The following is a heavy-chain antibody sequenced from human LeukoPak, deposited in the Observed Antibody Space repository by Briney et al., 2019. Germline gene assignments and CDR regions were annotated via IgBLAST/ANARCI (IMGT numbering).Heavy chain of an antibody. V-gene: IGHV3-23*01. CDR2: ISGSGGST. Sequence: PGGSLRLSCAASGFTFSSYAMSWVRQAPGKGLEWVSAISGSGGSTYYADSVKGRFTISRDNSKNTLYLQMNSLRAEDTAVYYCAKDTVGYCSDGRCFYFDDWGQGTLVIVSS. D-gene: IGHD2-15*01. CDR1: GFTFSSYA. CDR3: AKDTVGYCSDGRCFYFDD. J-gene: IGHJ4*02.